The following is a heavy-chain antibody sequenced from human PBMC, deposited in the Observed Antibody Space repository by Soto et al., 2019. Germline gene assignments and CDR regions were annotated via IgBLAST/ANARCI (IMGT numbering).Heavy chain of an antibody. CDR3: ARYQAAAGRGGWFDP. Sequence: SETLSLTCAVSGGSISSSNWWSWVRQPPGKGLEWIGEIYHSGSTNYNPSLKSRVTISVDKSKNQFSLKLSSVTAADTAVYYCARYQAAAGRGGWFDPWGQGTLVTVSS. CDR1: GGSISSSNW. CDR2: IYHSGST. V-gene: IGHV4-4*02. D-gene: IGHD6-13*01. J-gene: IGHJ5*02.